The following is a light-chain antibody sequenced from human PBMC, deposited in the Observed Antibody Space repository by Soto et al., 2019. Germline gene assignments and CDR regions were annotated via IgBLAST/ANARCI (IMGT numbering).Light chain of an antibody. J-gene: IGKJ1*01. CDR2: GAS. V-gene: IGKV3-15*01. CDR1: QSVSSN. CDR3: QQYNNWSWT. Sequence: EIVMTQSPATLSVSPGERATLSCRASQSVSSNLAWYQQKPGQAPRLLMYGASTRATGIPARFRGSGSGTEFTLTINSLQSEDFAVYYCQQYNNWSWTFGQGTKVDIK.